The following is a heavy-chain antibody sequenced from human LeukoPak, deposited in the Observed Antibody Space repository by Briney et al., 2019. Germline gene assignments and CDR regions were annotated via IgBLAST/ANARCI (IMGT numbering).Heavy chain of an antibody. CDR2: IFYTGTA. Sequence: SETLSLTCNVSGGSISNNNYFWAWIRQPPGKGLEWLGSIFYTGTAYYNPSLESPVTMSVDTSKNQFSLKLSSVTAADTAVYYCARYRPLVPQRTDRYSGSYYDYWGQGTLVTVSS. CDR3: ARYRPLVPQRTDRYSGSYYDY. CDR1: GGSISNNNYF. D-gene: IGHD1-26*01. J-gene: IGHJ4*02. V-gene: IGHV4-39*07.